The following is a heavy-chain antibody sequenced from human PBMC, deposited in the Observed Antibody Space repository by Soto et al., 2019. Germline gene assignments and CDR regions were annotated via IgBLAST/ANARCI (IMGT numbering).Heavy chain of an antibody. CDR2: MNPESRNT. Sequence: ASVKVSCKASGYTFTSYDINWVRQATGQGLEWMGWMNPESRNTGYAQKFQGRVTMTRDTSISTAYMELTSLRSEDTAVYYCARFVRHQLPTIDFWGQGTLVTVSS. V-gene: IGHV1-8*01. D-gene: IGHD2-2*01. CDR3: ARFVRHQLPTIDF. CDR1: GYTFTSYD. J-gene: IGHJ4*02.